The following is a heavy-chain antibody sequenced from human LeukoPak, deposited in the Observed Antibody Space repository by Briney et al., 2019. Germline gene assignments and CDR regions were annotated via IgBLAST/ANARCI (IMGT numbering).Heavy chain of an antibody. Sequence: PSETLSLTCTVSGDSISSGSYYWSWIRQPAGKGLEWIGRIYTSGSTNYNPSLMSRVTISVDTSKNQFSLRLSSVTAADTAVYYCASPPARVFSGLYFDYWGQGTLVTVSS. V-gene: IGHV4-61*02. D-gene: IGHD2/OR15-2a*01. CDR3: ASPPARVFSGLYFDY. CDR1: GDSISSGSYY. J-gene: IGHJ4*02. CDR2: IYTSGST.